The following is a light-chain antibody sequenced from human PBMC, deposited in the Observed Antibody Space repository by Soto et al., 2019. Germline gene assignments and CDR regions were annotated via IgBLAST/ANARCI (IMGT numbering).Light chain of an antibody. Sequence: DIQMTQSPSTLSASVGDRVTITCRASQSISSWLAWYQQKPGKAPKLLIYDASSLESGVPSRFRGSASATEFTLTISSLQHDDFATYYCQQYNSYSMWTFGQATNVEIK. V-gene: IGKV1-5*01. CDR1: QSISSW. CDR2: DAS. J-gene: IGKJ1*01. CDR3: QQYNSYSMWT.